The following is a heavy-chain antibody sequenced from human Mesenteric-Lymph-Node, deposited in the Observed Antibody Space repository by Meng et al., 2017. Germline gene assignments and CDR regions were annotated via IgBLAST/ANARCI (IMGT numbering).Heavy chain of an antibody. D-gene: IGHD1-26*01. V-gene: IGHV3-15*01. J-gene: IGHJ3*02. CDR2: IKSKTDGGTT. CDR1: GFTFSNAW. Sequence: GESLKISCAASGFTFSNAWMSWVRQAPGKGLEWVGRIKSKTDGGTTDYAAPVKGRFTISRDDSKNTLYLQMNSLKTEDTAVYYCTTRGATGAFDIWGQGTMVTVSS. CDR3: TTRGATGAFDI.